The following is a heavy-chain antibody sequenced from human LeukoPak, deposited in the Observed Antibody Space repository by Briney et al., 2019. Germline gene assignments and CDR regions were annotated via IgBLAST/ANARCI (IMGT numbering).Heavy chain of an antibody. V-gene: IGHV4-59*08. CDR1: GGSISSYY. Sequence: SETLSLTCTVSGGSISSYYWSWIRQPPGKGLEWIGYIYYSGSTNYNPSLKSRVTISVDTSKNQFSLKLSSVTAADTAVYYCARMGVMNDYVWGSYRYKDYWGQGTLVTVSS. CDR2: IYYSGST. J-gene: IGHJ4*02. CDR3: ARMGVMNDYVWGSYRYKDY. D-gene: IGHD3-16*02.